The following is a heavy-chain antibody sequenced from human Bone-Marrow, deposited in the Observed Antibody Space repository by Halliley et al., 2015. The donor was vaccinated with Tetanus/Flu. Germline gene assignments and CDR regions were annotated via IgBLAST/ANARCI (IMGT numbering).Heavy chain of an antibody. Sequence: WASAISSISNYVYYAGSVKGRFTISRDNAKNSLYLQMNSRRAEERAVYCCARRGWELGGPDYWGQGTLVTVSS. J-gene: IGHJ4*02. V-gene: IGHV3-21*01. CDR3: ARRGWELGGPDY. CDR2: ISSISNYV. D-gene: IGHD1-26*01.